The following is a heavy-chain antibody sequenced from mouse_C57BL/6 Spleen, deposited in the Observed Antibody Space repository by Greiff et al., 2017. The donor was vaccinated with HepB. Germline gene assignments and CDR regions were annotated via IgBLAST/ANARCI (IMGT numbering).Heavy chain of an antibody. Sequence: EVHLVESGGGLVKPGGSLKLSCAASGFTFSSYTMSWVRQTPEKRLEWVATISGGGGNTYYPDSVKGRFTISRDNAKNTLYLQMSSLRSEDTALYYCARRYSNYLYFDYWGQGTTLTVSS. V-gene: IGHV5-9*01. CDR2: ISGGGGNT. CDR3: ARRYSNYLYFDY. J-gene: IGHJ2*01. D-gene: IGHD2-5*01. CDR1: GFTFSSYT.